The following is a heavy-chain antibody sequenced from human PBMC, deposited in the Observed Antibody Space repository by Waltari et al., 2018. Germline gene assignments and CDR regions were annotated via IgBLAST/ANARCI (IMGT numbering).Heavy chain of an antibody. V-gene: IGHV4-34*01. Sequence: QLHLQQWGAGLLRPSETLSLTCGVDGGSFIGHYWSWIRQTPGKGLEWIGEVNQSGHTNYNPSLTSRVTISVDTSKSQFFLTLISVTAADTAVYYCARGRGWEDLVAGDYYYGMDVWGQGTTVTVSS. CDR2: VNQSGHT. CDR3: ARGRGWEDLVAGDYYYGMDV. D-gene: IGHD6-19*01. CDR1: GGSFIGHY. J-gene: IGHJ6*02.